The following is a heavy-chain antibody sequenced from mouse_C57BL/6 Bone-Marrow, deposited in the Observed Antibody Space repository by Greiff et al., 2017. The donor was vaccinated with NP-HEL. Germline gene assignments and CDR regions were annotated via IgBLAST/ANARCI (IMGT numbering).Heavy chain of an antibody. V-gene: IGHV5-4*03. CDR3: ARGRDYAMDY. J-gene: IGHJ4*01. CDR1: GFTFSSYA. CDR2: ISDGGSYT. Sequence: EVNVVESGGGLVKPGGSLKLSCAASGFTFSSYAMSWVRQTPEKRLEWVATISDGGSYTYYPDNVKGRFTISRDNAKNNLYLQMSHLKSEDTAMYYCARGRDYAMDYWGQGTSVTVSS.